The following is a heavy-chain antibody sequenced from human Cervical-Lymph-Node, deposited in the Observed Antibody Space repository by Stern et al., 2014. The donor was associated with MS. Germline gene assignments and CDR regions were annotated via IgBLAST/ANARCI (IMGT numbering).Heavy chain of an antibody. CDR3: ARASYYGSGIDY. Sequence: QVQLQESGPGLVKPSQTLSLTCTVSGGSISSGGYYWSWIRQHPGKCLEWIGYIYYSGSTYYNPSLKSRVTISVDTSKNQFSLNLSSVTAADTAVYYCARASYYGSGIDYWGQGTLVTVSS. V-gene: IGHV4-31*03. J-gene: IGHJ4*02. CDR1: GGSISSGGYY. D-gene: IGHD3-10*01. CDR2: IYYSGST.